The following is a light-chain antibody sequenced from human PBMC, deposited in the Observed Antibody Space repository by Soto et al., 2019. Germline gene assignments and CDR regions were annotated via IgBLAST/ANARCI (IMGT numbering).Light chain of an antibody. J-gene: IGLJ2*01. CDR3: SSYTSSATLVV. Sequence: QSVLTQPASVSGSPGQSITISCTGTSSDIGGYKYVSWYQQHPGKARKLMIFEVSNRPSGVSNRFSGSKSGNTASLTISGLQADDEADYYCSSYTSSATLVVFGGGTKVTVL. CDR1: SSDIGGYKY. V-gene: IGLV2-14*01. CDR2: EVS.